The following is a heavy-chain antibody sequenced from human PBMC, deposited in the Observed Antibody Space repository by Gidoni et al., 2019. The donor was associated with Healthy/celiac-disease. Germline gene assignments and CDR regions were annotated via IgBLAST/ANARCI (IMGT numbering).Heavy chain of an antibody. CDR1: GFTFSSYG. V-gene: IGHV3-30*03. J-gene: IGHJ4*02. D-gene: IGHD5-12*01. Sequence: QVQLVESGGGVVQPGRSLRLSCAASGFTFSSYGMHWVRQAPGKGLEWVAVISYDGSNKYYADSVKGRFTISRDNSKNTLDLQMNSLRAEDTAVYYSARDYSGYDPYFDYWGQGTLVTVSS. CDR2: ISYDGSNK. CDR3: ARDYSGYDPYFDY.